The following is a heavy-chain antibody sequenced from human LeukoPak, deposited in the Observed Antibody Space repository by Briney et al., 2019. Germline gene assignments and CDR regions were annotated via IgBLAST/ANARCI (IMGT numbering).Heavy chain of an antibody. CDR3: ARRIYYGDYGFDY. Sequence: GESLKISCKGSGYVFSISWIGWVRQKPGKGLEWMGIIYPGDSDTTYSPSFQGQVTISVDKSSSIVYLHWSSLKASDTAMYYCARRIYYGDYGFDYWGQGTLVTVSS. J-gene: IGHJ4*02. CDR1: GYVFSISW. D-gene: IGHD4-17*01. CDR2: IYPGDSDT. V-gene: IGHV5-51*01.